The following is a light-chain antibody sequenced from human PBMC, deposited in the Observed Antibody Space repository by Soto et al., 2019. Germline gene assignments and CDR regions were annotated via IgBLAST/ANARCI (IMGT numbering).Light chain of an antibody. Sequence: NFKLTQPHSVSESPGKTVTISCIRSSGSIASNYVQWYQQRPGSAPSTVIYEDNQRPSGVPDRFSGSVDSSSNSASLSISGLKPEDEADYYCQSYDTINRVFGGGTKLTVL. CDR2: EDN. J-gene: IGLJ3*02. CDR3: QSYDTINRV. V-gene: IGLV6-57*04. CDR1: SGSIASNY.